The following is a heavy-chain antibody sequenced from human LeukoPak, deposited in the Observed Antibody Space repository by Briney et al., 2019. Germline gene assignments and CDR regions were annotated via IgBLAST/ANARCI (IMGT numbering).Heavy chain of an antibody. J-gene: IGHJ5*02. D-gene: IGHD2-2*01. V-gene: IGHV3-20*04. CDR2: INWNGGSS. CDR1: GFTFSSYA. CDR3: ARDPGYCSSTSCYTNWFDP. Sequence: GGSLRLSCAASGFTFSSYAVHWVRQAPGKGLEWVSGINWNGGSSGYADSVKGRFTISRDNAKNSLYLQMNSLRAEDTALYYCARDPGYCSSTSCYTNWFDPWGQGTLVTVSS.